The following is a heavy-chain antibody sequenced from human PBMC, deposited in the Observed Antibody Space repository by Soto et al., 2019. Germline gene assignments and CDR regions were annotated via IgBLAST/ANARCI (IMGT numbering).Heavy chain of an antibody. Sequence: QVQLVESGGGLVKPGGSLRLSCAASGFTFSDYYITWIRQAPGKGLEWVSYISSSSSYTNYADSVKGRFTISRDNAKNSLYLQMNSLRAEDTAVYYCARGPGLFNCGGDRRTLDYWGQGTLVTVSS. CDR1: GFTFSDYY. V-gene: IGHV3-11*06. J-gene: IGHJ4*02. CDR3: ARGPGLFNCGGDRRTLDY. D-gene: IGHD2-21*02. CDR2: ISSSSSYT.